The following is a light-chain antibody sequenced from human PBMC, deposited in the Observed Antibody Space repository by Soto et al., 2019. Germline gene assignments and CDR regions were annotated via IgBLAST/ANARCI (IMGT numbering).Light chain of an antibody. CDR3: QQRSNWPPL. Sequence: EIVLTQSPATLSLSPGERATLSCRASQSVSSYLAWYQQKPGQAPRLLIYDASNRANGIPARFSGSGSGTDFTLTISSLEPEDFAVYYCQQRSNWPPLFGPGTKVDIK. CDR1: QSVSSY. CDR2: DAS. V-gene: IGKV3-11*01. J-gene: IGKJ3*01.